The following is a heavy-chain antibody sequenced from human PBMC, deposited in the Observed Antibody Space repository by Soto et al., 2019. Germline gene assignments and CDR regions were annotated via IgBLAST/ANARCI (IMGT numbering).Heavy chain of an antibody. J-gene: IGHJ4*02. CDR1: GYNFTSHY. CDR2: MNPNSGNT. D-gene: IGHD3-10*01. Sequence: GASGKVSWKASGYNFTSHYSSWVGQATGQGLEWMGWMNPNSGNTGYAQEFQGRVTMTRNTSIRTAYMELSSLRSEDTAVYYCVTLRGVPYWGQGSLVTVSS. CDR3: VTLRGVPY. V-gene: IGHV1-8*02.